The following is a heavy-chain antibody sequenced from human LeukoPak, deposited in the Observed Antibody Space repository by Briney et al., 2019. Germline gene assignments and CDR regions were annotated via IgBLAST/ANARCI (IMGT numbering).Heavy chain of an antibody. D-gene: IGHD3-16*02. J-gene: IGHJ4*02. V-gene: IGHV1-24*01. CDR2: FDPEGGGT. CDR3: VTYDYVWGSYRYSVRFDY. CDR1: GYALTGFS. Sequence: VASVKVSCKVSGYALTGFSMHWVRQAPGKGLVWMGGFDPEGGGTSYAHKVKGRVTMTEDPSTDTAYMELSSLRSEDTAVYYCVTYDYVWGSYRYSVRFDYWGQGTLVTVSS.